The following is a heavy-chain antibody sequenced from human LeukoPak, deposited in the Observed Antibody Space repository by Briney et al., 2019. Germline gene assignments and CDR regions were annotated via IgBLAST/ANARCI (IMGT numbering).Heavy chain of an antibody. V-gene: IGHV3-23*01. CDR2: INANSVTT. CDR3: ARDSGYYGSGSYYTFDY. Sequence: GGSLRLSCTASGFAFSVYAMSWLRRPPGKGLEWVSTINANSVTTSYAASVRGRFTISRDNAKNSLYLQMNSLRAEDTAVYYCARDSGYYGSGSYYTFDYWGQGTLVTVSS. CDR1: GFAFSVYA. J-gene: IGHJ4*02. D-gene: IGHD3-10*01.